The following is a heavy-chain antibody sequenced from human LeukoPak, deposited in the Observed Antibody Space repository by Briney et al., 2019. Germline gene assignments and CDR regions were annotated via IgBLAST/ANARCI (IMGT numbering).Heavy chain of an antibody. Sequence: SETLCLTCTVSGGSISSNTYYWGWIRQPPGKGLEWIGSIYHSGSTYYNPSLKSRVTISVDTSKNQFSLKLSSVTAADTAVYYCARITTKYYGSGSYFDYWGQGTLVTVSS. CDR1: GGSISSNTYY. CDR2: IYHSGST. CDR3: ARITTKYYGSGSYFDY. J-gene: IGHJ4*02. V-gene: IGHV4-39*07. D-gene: IGHD3-10*01.